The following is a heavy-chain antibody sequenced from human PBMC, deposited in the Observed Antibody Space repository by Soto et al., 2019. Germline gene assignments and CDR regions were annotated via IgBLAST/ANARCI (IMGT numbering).Heavy chain of an antibody. CDR3: ATVSGSYPDFDY. CDR1: GYTLTELS. D-gene: IGHD1-26*01. J-gene: IGHJ4*02. CDR2: FDPEDGET. V-gene: IGHV1-24*01. Sequence: AAVQDTCKVSGYTLTELSMHGVRQAPGKGLEGMGGFDPEDGETIYAQKFQGRVTITEDTSTDTAYMERSSLRSEDTAVYYCATVSGSYPDFDYWGQGTLVTVSS.